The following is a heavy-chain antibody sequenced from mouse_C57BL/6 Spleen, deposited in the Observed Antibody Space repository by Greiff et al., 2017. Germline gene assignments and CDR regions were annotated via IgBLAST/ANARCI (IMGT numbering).Heavy chain of an antibody. CDR3: ASYYGGYFDY. CDR2: ISSGSSTI. Sequence: EVQLKESGGGLVKPGGSLKLSCAASGFTFSDYGMHWVRQAPEKGLEWVAYISSGSSTIYYADTVKGRFTISRDNAKNTLFLQMTSLRSEDTAMYYCASYYGGYFDYWGQGTTLTVSS. D-gene: IGHD1-1*01. CDR1: GFTFSDYG. V-gene: IGHV5-17*01. J-gene: IGHJ2*01.